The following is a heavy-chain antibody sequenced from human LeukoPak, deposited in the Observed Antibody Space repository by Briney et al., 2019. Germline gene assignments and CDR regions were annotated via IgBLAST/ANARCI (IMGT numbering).Heavy chain of an antibody. CDR3: ARVGVQSLAFDI. D-gene: IGHD2-8*01. V-gene: IGHV4-59*12. J-gene: IGHJ3*02. Sequence: SETLSLTCTVSGGSISSYYWSWIRQPPGKGLEWIGYISYSGSTYYNPSLKSRVTISVDTSKNQFSLKLSSVTAADTAVYYCARVGVQSLAFDIWGQGTMVTVSS. CDR2: ISYSGST. CDR1: GGSISSYY.